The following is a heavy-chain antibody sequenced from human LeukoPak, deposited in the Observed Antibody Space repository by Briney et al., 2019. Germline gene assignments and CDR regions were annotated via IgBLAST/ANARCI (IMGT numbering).Heavy chain of an antibody. V-gene: IGHV4-59*01. CDR2: IYYSGRT. CDR3: ARGPNRYYFDY. CDR1: GGSISSYY. D-gene: IGHD2/OR15-2a*01. Sequence: PSETLSLTCTVSGGSISSYYWSWIRQPPGKGLGWTGYIYYSGRTNYNPSLKSRVTISVDTSKNQFSLKLSSVTAADTAVYYCARGPNRYYFDYWGQGTLVTVSS. J-gene: IGHJ4*02.